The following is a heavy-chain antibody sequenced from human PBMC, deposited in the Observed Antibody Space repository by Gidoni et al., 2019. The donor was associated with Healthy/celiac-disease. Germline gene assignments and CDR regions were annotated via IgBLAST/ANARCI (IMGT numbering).Heavy chain of an antibody. J-gene: IGHJ4*02. V-gene: IGHV3-30*03. Sequence: DSVKGRFTISRDNSKNTLYLQLNSLRPEDTAMFFCETLSGSYFGRKFDYWGKGTLVTVSS. CDR3: ETLSGSYFGRKFDY. D-gene: IGHD3-10*01.